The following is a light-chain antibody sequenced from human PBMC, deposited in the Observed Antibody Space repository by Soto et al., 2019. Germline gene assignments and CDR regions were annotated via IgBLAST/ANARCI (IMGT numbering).Light chain of an antibody. CDR1: SSNIGAGYD. CDR3: QSFDTRLNSVV. Sequence: QSVLTQPPSVSGAPGQRVTISCTGSSSNIGAGYDVHWYQQFPGTAPKLLIYGNNNRPSGVTDRFSGSKSGTSASLDITGLQAEDEADYYCQSFDTRLNSVVFGGGTKLTVL. CDR2: GNN. J-gene: IGLJ2*01. V-gene: IGLV1-40*01.